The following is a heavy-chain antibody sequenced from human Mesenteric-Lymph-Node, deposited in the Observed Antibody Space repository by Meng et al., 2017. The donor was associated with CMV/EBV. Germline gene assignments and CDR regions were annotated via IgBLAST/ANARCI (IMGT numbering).Heavy chain of an antibody. J-gene: IGHJ4*02. CDR2: IHHRGST. D-gene: IGHD2-15*01. Sequence: GSLRPSCAASGFTSSHAWMSWVRQAPGKGLGWIGEIHHRGSTNYNPSLKSRVTISVDTSKIQFSLKLSSVTAADTAVYYCARGHRAASFDYWGQGTLVTVSS. V-gene: IGHV4-34*01. CDR3: ARGHRAASFDY. CDR1: GFTSSHAW.